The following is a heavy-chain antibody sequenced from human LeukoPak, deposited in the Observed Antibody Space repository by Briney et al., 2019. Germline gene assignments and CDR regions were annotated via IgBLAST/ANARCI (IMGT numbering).Heavy chain of an antibody. CDR3: ACEPYSSSWYYVY. J-gene: IGHJ4*02. V-gene: IGHV3-23*01. D-gene: IGHD6-13*01. CDR1: GFTFSSYA. CDR2: ISGSGGST. Sequence: PGGSLRLSCAASGFTFSSYAMSWVRQAPGKGLEWVSAISGSGGSTYYADSVKGRFTTSRDNSKNTLHLQMNSLRAEDTAVYYCACEPYSSSWYYVYWGQGTLVTVSS.